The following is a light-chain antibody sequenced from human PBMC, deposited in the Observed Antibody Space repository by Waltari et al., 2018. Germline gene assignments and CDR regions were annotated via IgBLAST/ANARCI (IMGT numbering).Light chain of an antibody. Sequence: EIVMTQSPATLSVSPGESATLSCRASPSVVINLPWYQQKPGQPPRLLIFHTSTRATGIPARFSGSGSGTDFTLTISSLQSEDVAVYYCQQYNDWLPLTFGGGTKVEI. CDR1: PSVVIN. CDR2: HTS. J-gene: IGKJ4*01. CDR3: QQYNDWLPLT. V-gene: IGKV3-15*01.